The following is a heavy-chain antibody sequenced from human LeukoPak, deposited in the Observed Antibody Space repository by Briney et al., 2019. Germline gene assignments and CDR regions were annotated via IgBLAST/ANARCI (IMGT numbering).Heavy chain of an antibody. CDR2: ICDSGRTI. J-gene: IGHJ4*02. CDR1: GFTFSDYY. Sequence: PGGSLRLSCAASGFTFSDYYMSWIRQAPGKGLEWVSYICDSGRTIYYADSVKGRFTISRDNAKNSVYLQMNNLGAEDTAVYYCARDRLGDYDHSGYYDKWGQGTLVIVSS. CDR3: ARDRLGDYDHSGYYDK. D-gene: IGHD3-22*01. V-gene: IGHV3-11*04.